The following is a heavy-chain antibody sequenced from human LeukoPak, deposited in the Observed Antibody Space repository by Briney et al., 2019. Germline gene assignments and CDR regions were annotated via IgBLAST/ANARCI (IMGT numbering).Heavy chain of an antibody. V-gene: IGHV3-72*01. CDR1: AFTFSDHY. J-gene: IGHJ4*02. CDR2: IRNKPASYTT. Sequence: GGSLRLSCSASAFTFSDHYMDWVRQAPGKGLELVGRIRNKPASYTTEHAASLKGKFTISRNDSKKSLYLKMKYLNAEDTAVYYCARGGPYGGHLGFDYWGQGTLVTVSS. D-gene: IGHD4-23*01. CDR3: ARGGPYGGHLGFDY.